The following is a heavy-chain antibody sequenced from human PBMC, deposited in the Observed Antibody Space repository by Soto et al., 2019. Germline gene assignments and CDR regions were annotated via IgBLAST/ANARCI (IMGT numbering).Heavy chain of an antibody. J-gene: IGHJ4*02. V-gene: IGHV1-8*01. Sequence: ASVKVSCKASGYTFTSYDINWVRQATGQGLEWMGWMNPNSGNTGYAQKFQGRVTMTRNTSIRTAYMELSSLRSEDTAVYYCTRGLGITIFGVAISGYYFDYWGQGTLVTVSS. CDR1: GYTFTSYD. D-gene: IGHD3-3*01. CDR2: MNPNSGNT. CDR3: TRGLGITIFGVAISGYYFDY.